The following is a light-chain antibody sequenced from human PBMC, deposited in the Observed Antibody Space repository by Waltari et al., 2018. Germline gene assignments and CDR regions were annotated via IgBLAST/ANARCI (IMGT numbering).Light chain of an antibody. J-gene: IGKJ5*01. Sequence: DIQMTQSPSSLSASVGDRVTITCRASQSISSYLDCYQQKPEKAPNVLIFSASRLQSGVPSRFSGSGSGTDFTLTISSLQPEDFATYYCQQSYSAPITFGQGTRLEIK. CDR1: QSISSY. CDR3: QQSYSAPIT. CDR2: SAS. V-gene: IGKV1-39*01.